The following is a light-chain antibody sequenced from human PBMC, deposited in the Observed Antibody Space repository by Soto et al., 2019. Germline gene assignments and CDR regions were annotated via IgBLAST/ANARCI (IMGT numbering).Light chain of an antibody. CDR1: SSDVGRYNY. V-gene: IGLV2-11*01. Sequence: SALTQPRSVSGSPGQSVTISCTGTSSDVGRYNYVSWYQHHPGKAPKLMIYDVSTRPSGVPDRFSGSKSGTTASLTISGLQAEDEADYFCCSYAGRPYVFGPGTKVTVL. CDR2: DVS. J-gene: IGLJ1*01. CDR3: CSYAGRPYV.